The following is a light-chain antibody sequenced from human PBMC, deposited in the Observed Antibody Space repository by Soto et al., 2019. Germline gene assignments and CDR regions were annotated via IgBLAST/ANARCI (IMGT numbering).Light chain of an antibody. CDR2: GAS. CDR3: QQYGSPWA. J-gene: IGKJ1*01. V-gene: IGKV3-20*01. CDR1: QRISGSY. Sequence: EIVLTQSPGTLSLSPGERATLSCRAGQRISGSYLAWYQQKPGQAPRLVIYGASSRATGIPDRFTGSGSGPDFTLTISRLEPEDFAVYYCQQYGSPWAFGQGTKVEIK.